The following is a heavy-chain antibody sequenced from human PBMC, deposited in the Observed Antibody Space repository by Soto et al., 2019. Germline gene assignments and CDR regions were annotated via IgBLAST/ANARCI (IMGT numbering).Heavy chain of an antibody. CDR1: GFTLGSYW. CDR3: ASLMIRETIDF. D-gene: IGHD3-10*01. J-gene: IGHJ4*02. CDR2: INAEGTTT. V-gene: IGHV3-74*01. Sequence: EVQLVESGGCLVQPGGSLRLSCEASGFTLGSYWMDWVRQAPGKGLAWVARINAEGTTTFYADSVKSRFTISRDNGKNTLYLDMYSLGAADSAVYFCASLMIRETIDFWGQGTLVTVSP.